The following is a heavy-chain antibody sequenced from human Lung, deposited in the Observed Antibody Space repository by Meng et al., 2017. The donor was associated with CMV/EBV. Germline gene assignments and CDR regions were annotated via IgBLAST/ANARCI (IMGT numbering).Heavy chain of an antibody. Sequence: GESLKISCAASGFTFSSFWMAWVRQAPGKGLEWVGNIKQDESEIQYVGSVKGRFTITRDNAKNSLFLQMNSLRAEDTAVYYCARSMLEVNLSYYGMDVWGEGTPVTVSS. J-gene: IGHJ6*01. CDR1: GFTFSSFW. V-gene: IGHV3-7*01. CDR3: ARSMLEVNLSYYGMDV. CDR2: IKQDESEI. D-gene: IGHD1-1*01.